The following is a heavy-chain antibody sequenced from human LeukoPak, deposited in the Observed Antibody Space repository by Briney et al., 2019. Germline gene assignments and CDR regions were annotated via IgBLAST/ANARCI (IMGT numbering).Heavy chain of an antibody. CDR3: ATVGWQQLVFDY. V-gene: IGHV1-69*05. Sequence: GSSVKVSCKASGGTFSSYAISWVRQAPGQGLEWMGGIIPIFGTANYAQKFQGRVTITTDESTSTAYMELSSLRSEDTAVYYCATVGWQQLVFDYWGQGTLVTVSS. D-gene: IGHD6-6*01. J-gene: IGHJ4*02. CDR1: GGTFSSYA. CDR2: IIPIFGTA.